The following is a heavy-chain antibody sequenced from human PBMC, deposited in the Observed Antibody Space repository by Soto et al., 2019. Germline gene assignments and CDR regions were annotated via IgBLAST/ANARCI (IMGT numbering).Heavy chain of an antibody. V-gene: IGHV4-59*08. Sequence: PSETLSLTCTVSGGSISSYYWSWIRQPPGKGLEWIGYIYYSGSTNYNPSLKSRVTISVDTSKNQFSLKLSSVTAADTAVYYCARLVMVRGVIMRFDYWGQGTLVTVSS. D-gene: IGHD3-10*01. CDR1: GGSISSYY. CDR2: IYYSGST. J-gene: IGHJ4*02. CDR3: ARLVMVRGVIMRFDY.